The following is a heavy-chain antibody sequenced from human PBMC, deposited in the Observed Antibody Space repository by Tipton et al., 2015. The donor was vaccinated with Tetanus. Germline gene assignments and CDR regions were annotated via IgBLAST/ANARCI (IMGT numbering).Heavy chain of an antibody. CDR2: IKQDGSEK. CDR3: ARSTGFDY. J-gene: IGHJ4*02. V-gene: IGHV3-7*01. D-gene: IGHD2-8*02. CDR1: GFTFSSYW. Sequence: SGFTFSSYWMSWVRQAPGKGLEWVTNIKQDGSEKYYVDSVKGRFTISRDNAKNSLYLQMNSLRAEDTAVYYCARSTGFDYWGQGTLVTVSS.